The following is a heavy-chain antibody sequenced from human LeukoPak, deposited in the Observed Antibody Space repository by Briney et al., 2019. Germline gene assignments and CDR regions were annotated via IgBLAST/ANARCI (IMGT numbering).Heavy chain of an antibody. V-gene: IGHV1-69*05. D-gene: IGHD3-10*01. CDR1: GYTFTSYG. CDR2: IIPIFGTA. J-gene: IGHJ6*03. Sequence: SVKVSCKASGYTFTSYGISWVRQAPGQGLEWMGGIIPIFGTANYAQKFQGRVTITTDESTSTAYMELSSLRPEDTAVYYCARGEWFGANYYYYMDVWGKGTTVTVSS. CDR3: ARGEWFGANYYYYMDV.